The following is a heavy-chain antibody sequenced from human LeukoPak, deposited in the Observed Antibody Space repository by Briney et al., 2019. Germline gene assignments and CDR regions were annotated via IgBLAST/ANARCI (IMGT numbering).Heavy chain of an antibody. V-gene: IGHV4-59*08. J-gene: IGHJ4*02. CDR1: GGSISSYY. CDR2: IYYIGST. Sequence: SETLSLTCTVSGGSISSYYWSWIRQPPGKGLEWIGYIYYIGSTNYNPSLKSRVTISVDTSKNQFSLKLSSVTAADTAVYYCARRRTSNGAYDYWGQGTLVTVSS. D-gene: IGHD2-21*01. CDR3: ARRRTSNGAYDY.